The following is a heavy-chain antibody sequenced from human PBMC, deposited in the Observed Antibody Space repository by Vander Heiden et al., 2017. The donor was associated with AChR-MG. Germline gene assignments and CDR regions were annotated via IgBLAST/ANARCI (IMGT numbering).Heavy chain of an antibody. J-gene: IGHJ4*02. V-gene: IGHV4-59*01. Sequence: QVQLQESGPGLVKPSETLSPPSTVPGGSISSYYWSWIRQPPGKGLEWIGYIYYSGSTNYNPSLKSRVTISVDTSKNQFSLKLSSVTAADTAVYYCARDNYGDYRFFDYWGQGTLVTVSS. CDR2: IYYSGST. CDR3: ARDNYGDYRFFDY. CDR1: GGSISSYY. D-gene: IGHD4-17*01.